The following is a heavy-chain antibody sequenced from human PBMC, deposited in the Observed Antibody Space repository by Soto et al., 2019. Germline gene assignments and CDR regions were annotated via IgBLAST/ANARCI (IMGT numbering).Heavy chain of an antibody. Sequence: ASVKVSCKASGYTFTSYGINWVRQAPGQGLEWMGWINTYNGDTRYAHTLQGRVTMTTDTSTNTANMELRSLISDDTAIYYCARDSRFTAYNYGMDVWGQGTTVTVSS. J-gene: IGHJ6*02. D-gene: IGHD1-20*01. CDR2: INTYNGDT. V-gene: IGHV1-18*01. CDR1: GYTFTSYG. CDR3: ARDSRFTAYNYGMDV.